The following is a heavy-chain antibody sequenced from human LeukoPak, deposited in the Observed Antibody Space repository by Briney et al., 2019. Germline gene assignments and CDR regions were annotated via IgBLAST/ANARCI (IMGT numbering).Heavy chain of an antibody. CDR3: ARVELVGVAKGIDY. D-gene: IGHD3-3*01. V-gene: IGHV4-34*01. CDR1: GGSFSGYY. CDR2: INHSGST. Sequence: SETLSLTCAVYGGSFSGYYWSWIRQPPGKGLEWIGEINHSGSTNYNPSLKSRVTISVDKSKNQFSLKLSSVTAADTAVYYCARVELVGVAKGIDYWGQGTLVTVSS. J-gene: IGHJ4*02.